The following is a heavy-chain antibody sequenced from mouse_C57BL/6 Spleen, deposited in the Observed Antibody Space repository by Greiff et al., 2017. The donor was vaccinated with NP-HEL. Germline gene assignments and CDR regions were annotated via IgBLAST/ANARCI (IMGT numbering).Heavy chain of an antibody. Sequence: DVMLVESGGGLVKPGGSLKLSCAASGFTFSSYAMSWVRQTPEKRLEWVATISDGGSYTYYPDNVKGRFTISRDNAKNNLYLQMSHLKSEDTAMYYCARSWGDRYFDVWGTGTTVTVSS. V-gene: IGHV5-4*03. CDR2: ISDGGSYT. CDR3: ARSWGDRYFDV. D-gene: IGHD3-3*01. J-gene: IGHJ1*03. CDR1: GFTFSSYA.